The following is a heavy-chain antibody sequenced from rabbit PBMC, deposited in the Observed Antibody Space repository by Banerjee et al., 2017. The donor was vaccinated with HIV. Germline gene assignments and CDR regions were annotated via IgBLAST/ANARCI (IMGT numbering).Heavy chain of an antibody. CDR3: ARASASGSGYYTL. J-gene: IGHJ6*01. CDR2: INTGDGST. CDR1: GFTLSSSYW. V-gene: IGHV1S40*01. D-gene: IGHD1-1*01. Sequence: QSLEESGGDLVKPGASLTLTCKASGFTLSSSYWIYWVRRAPGKGLEWIGCINTGDGSTYYASWAKGRFTISKTSSTTVTLQMTSLTAADTATYFCARASASGSGYYTLWGPGTLVTVS.